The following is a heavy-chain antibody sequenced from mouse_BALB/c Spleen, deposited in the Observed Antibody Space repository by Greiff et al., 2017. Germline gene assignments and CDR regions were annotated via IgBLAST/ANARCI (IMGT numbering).Heavy chain of an antibody. CDR1: GYTFTSYV. J-gene: IGHJ2*01. CDR3: ARLNLISGFDY. V-gene: IGHV1-14*01. CDR2: INPYNDGT. D-gene: IGHD1-3*01. Sequence: EVQLQESGPELVKPGASVKMSCKASGYTFTSYVMHWVKQKPGQGLEWIGYINPYNDGTKYNEKFKGKATLTSDKSSSTAYMELSSLTSEDSAVYYCARLNLISGFDYWGQGTTLTVSS.